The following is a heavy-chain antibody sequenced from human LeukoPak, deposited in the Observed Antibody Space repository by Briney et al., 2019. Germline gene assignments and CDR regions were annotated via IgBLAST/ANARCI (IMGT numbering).Heavy chain of an antibody. CDR1: GXSFSGYY. J-gene: IGHJ4*02. V-gene: IGHV4-34*01. D-gene: IGHD6-19*01. CDR2: INHSGST. Sequence: SETLSLTCAVYGXSFSGYYWSWIRQPPGKGLEWIGEINHSGSTNYNPSLKSRVTISVDTSKNQFSLKLSSVTAADTAVYYCARGVAVAGNGGDFDYWGQGTLVTVSS. CDR3: ARGVAVAGNGGDFDY.